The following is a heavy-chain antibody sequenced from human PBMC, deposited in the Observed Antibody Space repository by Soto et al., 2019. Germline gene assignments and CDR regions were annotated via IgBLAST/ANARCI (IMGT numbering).Heavy chain of an antibody. V-gene: IGHV4-59*01. CDR3: ARSYRRYCSGGSCYSYYYYYMDV. CDR1: GGSISSYY. J-gene: IGHJ6*03. Sequence: QVQLQESGPGLVKPSETLSLTCTVSGGSISSYYWSWIRQPPGKGLEWIGYIYYRGRTNYNPSLKSRVAISVDTSKNQFSLQLSSVTAADTAVYYCARSYRRYCSGGSCYSYYYYYMDVWGKGTTVTVSS. CDR2: IYYRGRT. D-gene: IGHD2-15*01.